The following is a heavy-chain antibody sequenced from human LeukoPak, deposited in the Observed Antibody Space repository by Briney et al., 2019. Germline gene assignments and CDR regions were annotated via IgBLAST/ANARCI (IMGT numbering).Heavy chain of an antibody. Sequence: ASVKVSCKASGYTFTGYYVHWVRQAPGQGLEWMGRINPNSGDANYAQKFQGRVTMTRDTSISTAYMELSRLRSDDTAVYYCARDYCGGDCFPDYWGQGTLVTVSS. D-gene: IGHD2-21*02. V-gene: IGHV1-2*06. CDR2: INPNSGDA. CDR3: ARDYCGGDCFPDY. J-gene: IGHJ4*02. CDR1: GYTFTGYY.